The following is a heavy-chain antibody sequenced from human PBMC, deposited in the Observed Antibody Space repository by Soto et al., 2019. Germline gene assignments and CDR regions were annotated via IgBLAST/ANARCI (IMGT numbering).Heavy chain of an antibody. J-gene: IGHJ5*02. CDR3: AKLVVVTGNWFDP. CDR1: GFTFSSYW. V-gene: IGHV3-7*03. Sequence: GGSLRLACAASGFTFSSYWMSWVRQAPGKGLEWVANIKQDGSEKYYVDSVKGRFTISRDNAKNSLYLQMNSLRAEDTAVYYCAKLVVVTGNWFDPWGQGTLVTVS. CDR2: IKQDGSEK. D-gene: IGHD2-21*02.